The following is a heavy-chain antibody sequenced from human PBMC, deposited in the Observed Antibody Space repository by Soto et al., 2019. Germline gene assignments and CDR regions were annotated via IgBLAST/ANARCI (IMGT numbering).Heavy chain of an antibody. Sequence: ASVKVSCKASGYTYSSYAMHWVRQATGQRLEWMGWINAGYGNTKSSPKFQDRVTISRDTSASTAYMELTSLRAEDTAVYYCARDTGDGTFDFWGQGTLVTVSS. J-gene: IGHJ4*02. CDR1: GYTYSSYA. CDR3: ARDTGDGTFDF. V-gene: IGHV1-3*01. D-gene: IGHD7-27*01. CDR2: INAGYGNT.